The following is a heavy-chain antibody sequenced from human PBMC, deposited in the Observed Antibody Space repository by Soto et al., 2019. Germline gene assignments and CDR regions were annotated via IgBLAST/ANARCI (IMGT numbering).Heavy chain of an antibody. Sequence: SETLSLTCTVSGGSINTYYWTRIRQPPGKGLEWIGFIYFDGKTDYNPSLKSRVTISVDMSKNQFSLKLNSVTAADTAVYYCARAPYYSFWSGYSDNWFDPWGQGTLVTVS. V-gene: IGHV4-59*01. D-gene: IGHD3-3*01. CDR2: IYFDGKT. CDR1: GGSINTYY. J-gene: IGHJ5*02. CDR3: ARAPYYSFWSGYSDNWFDP.